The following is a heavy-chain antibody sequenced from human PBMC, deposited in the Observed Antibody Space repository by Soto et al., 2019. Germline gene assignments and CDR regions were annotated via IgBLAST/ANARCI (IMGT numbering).Heavy chain of an antibody. D-gene: IGHD3-10*01. CDR3: ARRFLTDMDV. V-gene: IGHV5-10-1*01. Sequence: GESLKISCKGSGYSFTSYWISWVRQMPGKGLEWMGRIDPSDSYTNYRPSFRGHVTISADKSISTAYLQWSSLKASDTAMYYCARRFLTDMDVWGQGTTVTVSS. J-gene: IGHJ6*02. CDR1: GYSFTSYW. CDR2: IDPSDSYT.